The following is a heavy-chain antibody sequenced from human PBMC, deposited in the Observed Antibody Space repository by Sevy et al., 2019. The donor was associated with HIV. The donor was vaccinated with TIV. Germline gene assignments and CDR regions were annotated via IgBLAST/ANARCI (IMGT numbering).Heavy chain of an antibody. D-gene: IGHD3-22*01. CDR1: GFTFSSYW. Sequence: GGSLRLSCAASGFTFSSYWMTWVRQAPGKGLEWVANIKQDMSEKNNADSVNGRFTFSRDNPRHSLYLQMECLRAEETDLYYGARAKQVTMLVVIGGLYFDFWGQGTLVTVSS. CDR3: ARAKQVTMLVVIGGLYFDF. J-gene: IGHJ4*02. V-gene: IGHV3-7*01. CDR2: IKQDMSEK.